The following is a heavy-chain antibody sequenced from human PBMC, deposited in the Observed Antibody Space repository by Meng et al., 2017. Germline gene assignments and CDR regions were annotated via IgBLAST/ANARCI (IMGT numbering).Heavy chain of an antibody. Sequence: SWAEVKNSAPSVNGSSNASIGTFSSYAISWVRPATGQGLEWRGGIIPIFGTADYAQKFQGRVTITADESTSTAYMELSSLRAEDTAVYYCARSSSGYYFDYWGQGTLVTVSS. V-gene: IGHV1-69*01. CDR1: IGTFSSYA. D-gene: IGHD3-22*01. J-gene: IGHJ4*02. CDR2: IIPIFGTA. CDR3: ARSSSGYYFDY.